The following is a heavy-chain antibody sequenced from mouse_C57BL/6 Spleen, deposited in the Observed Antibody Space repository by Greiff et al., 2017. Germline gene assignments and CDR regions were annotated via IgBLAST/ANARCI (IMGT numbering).Heavy chain of an antibody. CDR3: AREVYYDYDEGFDY. V-gene: IGHV1-53*01. Sequence: QVQLQQPGTELVKPGASVKLSCKASGYTFTSYWMHWVKQRPGPGLEWIGNINPSNGGTNYNEKFKSKATLTVDKASSTAYMQLISLTSEDSAVYYCAREVYYDYDEGFDYWGQGTTRTVSS. CDR1: GYTFTSYW. D-gene: IGHD2-4*01. CDR2: INPSNGGT. J-gene: IGHJ2*01.